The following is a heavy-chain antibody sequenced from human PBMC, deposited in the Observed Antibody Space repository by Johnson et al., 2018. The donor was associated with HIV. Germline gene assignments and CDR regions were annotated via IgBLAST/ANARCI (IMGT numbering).Heavy chain of an antibody. V-gene: IGHV3-66*02. CDR1: GFTVSSNY. J-gene: IGHJ3*02. D-gene: IGHD4-17*01. CDR2: IYSGGSA. Sequence: VQLVESGGGVVQPGRSLRLSCAASGFTVSSNYMSWVRQAPGKGLEWVSVIYSGGSAYYADSVKGRFTISRDNSKNTLYLQMNRLRAEDTAVYYCARDGTFGYGDYVGRAFDIWGQGTMVTVSS. CDR3: ARDGTFGYGDYVGRAFDI.